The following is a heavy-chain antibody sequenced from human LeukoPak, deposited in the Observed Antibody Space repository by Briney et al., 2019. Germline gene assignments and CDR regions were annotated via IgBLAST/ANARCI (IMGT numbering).Heavy chain of an antibody. CDR3: ARGSGAAAANNWFDP. Sequence: ASVKVSCKASGYTXTSYGISWVRQAPGQGLESMGWISAYNGNTNYAQKLQGRVTMTTDTSTSTAYMELRSLRSDDTAVYYCARGSGAAAANNWFDPWGQGTLVTVSS. CDR1: GYTXTSYG. D-gene: IGHD6-13*01. CDR2: ISAYNGNT. V-gene: IGHV1-18*01. J-gene: IGHJ5*02.